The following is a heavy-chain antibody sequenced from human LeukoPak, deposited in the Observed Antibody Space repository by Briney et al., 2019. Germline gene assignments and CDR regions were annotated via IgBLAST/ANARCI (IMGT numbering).Heavy chain of an antibody. CDR2: VNPNSGDT. CDR1: GYTFTGYY. Sequence: ASVKVSCKASGYTFTGYYLHWVRQAPGQGLEWMGCVNPNSGDTNYAQKFQGSVTMTRDTSISTVYMELSRLRSDDTAVCYCARDRPTYYYDSSGQSWGQGTLVTVSS. CDR3: ARDRPTYYYDSSGQS. V-gene: IGHV1-2*02. D-gene: IGHD3-22*01. J-gene: IGHJ4*02.